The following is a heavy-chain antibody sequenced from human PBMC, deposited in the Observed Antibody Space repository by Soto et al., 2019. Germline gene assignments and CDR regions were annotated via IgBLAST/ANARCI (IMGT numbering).Heavy chain of an antibody. CDR1: GFSFSTYV. D-gene: IGHD4-17*01. J-gene: IGHJ4*02. CDR3: VRERAGGDYVNDY. Sequence: QVQLVESGGGVVQPGRSLRLSCAASGFSFSTYVMHWVRQAPGKGLEWVAVIWYDGSNKHYADSVKGRFSISRDNSKNTLYLQMNSRGAEDTAVYYCVRERAGGDYVNDYWGQGTLVTVSS. V-gene: IGHV3-33*01. CDR2: IWYDGSNK.